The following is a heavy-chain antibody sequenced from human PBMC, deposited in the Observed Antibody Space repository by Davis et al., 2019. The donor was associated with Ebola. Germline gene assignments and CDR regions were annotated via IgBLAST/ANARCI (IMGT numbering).Heavy chain of an antibody. CDR3: AKTKGGYSYDHYYYGMDV. Sequence: GESLKISCAASGFTFSSYAMSWVRQAPGKGLEWVSAISGSGGSTYYADSVKGRFTISRDNSKNTLYLQMNSLRAEDTAVYYCAKTKGGYSYDHYYYGMDVWGQGTTVTVSS. CDR1: GFTFSSYA. V-gene: IGHV3-23*01. D-gene: IGHD5-18*01. J-gene: IGHJ6*02. CDR2: ISGSGGST.